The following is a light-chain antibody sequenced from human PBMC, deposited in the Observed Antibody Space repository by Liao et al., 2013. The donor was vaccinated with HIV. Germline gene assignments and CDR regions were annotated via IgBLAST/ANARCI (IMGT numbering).Light chain of an antibody. V-gene: IGLV3-21*01. CDR3: QLWDSSSDHPYV. CDR1: NIGSKS. CDR2: YDN. J-gene: IGLJ1*01. Sequence: SYELTQPPSVSVAPGKTARITCGGNNIGSKSVHWYQHKPGQAPVLVIYYDNDRPSGIPERFSGSNSGNTATLTISRVEPGDEADYYCQLWDSSSDHPYVFGTGTQVTVL.